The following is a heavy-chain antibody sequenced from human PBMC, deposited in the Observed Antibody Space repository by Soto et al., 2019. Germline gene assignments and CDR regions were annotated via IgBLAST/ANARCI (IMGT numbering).Heavy chain of an antibody. Sequence: QVQLVESGGGVVQPGRSLRLSCAASGFTFSSYAMHWVRQAPGKGLEWVAVMAYDGSNKYDADSVKGRFTISRDNSKNTLSLQMNSLRAEDTAVYYCARDRSDFWSGSSYGMDVWGQGTTVTVSS. J-gene: IGHJ6*02. CDR1: GFTFSSYA. CDR2: MAYDGSNK. D-gene: IGHD3-3*01. V-gene: IGHV3-30-3*01. CDR3: ARDRSDFWSGSSYGMDV.